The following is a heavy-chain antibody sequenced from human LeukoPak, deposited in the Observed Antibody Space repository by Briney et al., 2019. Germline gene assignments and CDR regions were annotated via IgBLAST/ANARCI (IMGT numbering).Heavy chain of an antibody. CDR2: INPNSGGT. D-gene: IGHD5-12*01. J-gene: IGHJ4*02. Sequence: ASVKVSCKASGSTFTGYYMHWVRQAPGQGLEWMGWINPNSGGTNYAQKFQGRVTMTRDTSISTAYMELSRLRSDDTAVYYCASEGRAIVATTNFDYWGQGTLVTVSS. CDR3: ASEGRAIVATTNFDY. CDR1: GSTFTGYY. V-gene: IGHV1-2*02.